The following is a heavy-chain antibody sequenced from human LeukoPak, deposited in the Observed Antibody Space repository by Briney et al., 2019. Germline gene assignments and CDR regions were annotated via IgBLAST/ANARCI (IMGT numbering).Heavy chain of an antibody. V-gene: IGHV4-31*03. J-gene: IGHJ4*02. Sequence: SETLSLTCTVSGGSISSGGYYWSWIRQHPGKGLEWIGYIYYSGSTYYNPSLKSRVTISVDTSKNQFSLKLSSVTAADTAVYYCARGPRDCSSTSCYGAGGWQREQDFDYWGQGTLVTVSS. CDR3: ARGPRDCSSTSCYGAGGWQREQDFDY. CDR2: IYYSGST. D-gene: IGHD2-2*01. CDR1: GGSISSGGYY.